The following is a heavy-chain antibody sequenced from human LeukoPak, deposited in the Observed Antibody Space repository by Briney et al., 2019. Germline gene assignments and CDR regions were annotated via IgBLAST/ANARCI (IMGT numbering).Heavy chain of an antibody. V-gene: IGHV3-21*01. CDR3: ARALELAAAGTGFDP. CDR2: ISSSSSYI. J-gene: IGHJ5*02. D-gene: IGHD6-13*01. Sequence: GGSLRLSCAASGFTFSSYSMNWVRQAPGKGLEWVSSISSSSSYIYYADSVKGRFTISGDNAKNSLYLQMNSLRAEDTAVYYCARALELAAAGTGFDPWGQGTLVTVSS. CDR1: GFTFSSYS.